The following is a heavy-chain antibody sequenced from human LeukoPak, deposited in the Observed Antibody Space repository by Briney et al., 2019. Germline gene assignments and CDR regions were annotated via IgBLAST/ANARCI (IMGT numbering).Heavy chain of an antibody. V-gene: IGHV3-49*03. Sequence: PGGSLRLSCRASGFTFGDYATSWFRQAPGKGLEWVGFIRSKAYGGTIEYAASVKGRFTMSRDDSKSIAYLQMNSLKTEDTAVYYCTRDSYSSGWLNDAFDIWGQGTMVTVSS. D-gene: IGHD6-19*01. CDR2: IRSKAYGGTI. CDR1: GFTFGDYA. CDR3: TRDSYSSGWLNDAFDI. J-gene: IGHJ3*02.